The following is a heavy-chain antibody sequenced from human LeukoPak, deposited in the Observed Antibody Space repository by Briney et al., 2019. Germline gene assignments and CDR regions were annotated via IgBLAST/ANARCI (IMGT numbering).Heavy chain of an antibody. V-gene: IGHV3-48*02. CDR1: GFTFRSYT. D-gene: IGHD6-13*01. J-gene: IGHJ4*02. CDR3: ARVRYSNSWYLVDY. CDR2: ISTTGSTT. Sequence: GESLRLSCAATGFTFRSYTMNWVRQAPGKGLEWLAYISTTGSTTYYADSVKGRFTISRDNAKDSLFLRMNSLRDEDTAVYYCARVRYSNSWYLVDYWGQGTLVTVSS.